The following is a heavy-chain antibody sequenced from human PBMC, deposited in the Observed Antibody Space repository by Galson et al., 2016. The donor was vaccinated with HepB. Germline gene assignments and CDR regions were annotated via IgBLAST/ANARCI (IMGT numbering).Heavy chain of an antibody. Sequence: SLRLSCAASGFSLSDYYMSWIRQAPGKGLEWVSYIGSIGSTITIHYADSVKGRFTISRDNAKNSLYLQMNSLRDEDTGVYYCARHFWGFIMDDNWGQGTLVTVSS. CDR3: ARHFWGFIMDDN. CDR1: GFSLSDYY. J-gene: IGHJ4*02. CDR2: IGSIGSTITI. D-gene: IGHD3-16*02. V-gene: IGHV3-11*01.